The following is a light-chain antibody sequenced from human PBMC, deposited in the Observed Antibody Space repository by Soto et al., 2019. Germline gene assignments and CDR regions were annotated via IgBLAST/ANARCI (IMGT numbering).Light chain of an antibody. Sequence: EIVMTQSPATLSVSPGERATLSCRASQSVSGNLAWYQQKPGQAPRLLIYAASTRATGIPARFSGSGSGTEFTLTIGSLQSEDFAVYYCQQYNNYPPITFGPGTKVDIK. V-gene: IGKV3-15*01. CDR2: AAS. CDR1: QSVSGN. J-gene: IGKJ3*01. CDR3: QQYNNYPPIT.